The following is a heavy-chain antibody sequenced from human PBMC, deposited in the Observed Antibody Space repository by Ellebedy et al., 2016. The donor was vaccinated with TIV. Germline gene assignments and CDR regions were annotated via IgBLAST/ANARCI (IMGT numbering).Heavy chain of an antibody. Sequence: SETLSLXXTVSGGSISSGSYYWSWVRQPAGKGLEWIGRISSGGTSYNPSLRSRVTMSVDTSKNQFSLRLTSVMAADAAVYYCARGHNWSDLWGQGTLVIVSS. CDR1: GGSISSGSYY. CDR3: ARGHNWSDL. CDR2: ISSGGT. V-gene: IGHV4-61*02. J-gene: IGHJ5*02.